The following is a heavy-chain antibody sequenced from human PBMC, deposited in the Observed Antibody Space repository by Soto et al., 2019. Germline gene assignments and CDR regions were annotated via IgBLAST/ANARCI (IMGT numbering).Heavy chain of an antibody. CDR1: GYTFTGYY. J-gene: IGHJ4*02. CDR3: ARDRLGYSDGNDC. CDR2: INPNSGGT. D-gene: IGHD5-18*01. Sequence: QVQLVQSGAEVKKPGASVKVSCKASGYTFTGYYMHWVRQAPGQGLEWMGWINPNSGGTNYAQKFQGRVNMTRDTSISTAFMGLSRLRSDDTAVYYCARDRLGYSDGNDCWGQGTLFTVSS. V-gene: IGHV1-2*02.